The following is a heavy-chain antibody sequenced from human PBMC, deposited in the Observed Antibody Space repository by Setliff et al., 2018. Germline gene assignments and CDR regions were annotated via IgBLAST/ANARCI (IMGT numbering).Heavy chain of an antibody. D-gene: IGHD3-22*01. CDR3: ARPYYYDSSGYCYDY. Sequence: SLETLSLTCTVSGGSISSGSYYWSWIRQPAGKGLEWIGRIYTSGSTNYNPSLKSRVTISVDTSKNQFSLKLSSVTAADTAVYYCARPYYYDSSGYCYDYWGQGTLVTVSS. CDR1: GGSISSGSYY. CDR2: IYTSGST. J-gene: IGHJ4*02. V-gene: IGHV4-61*02.